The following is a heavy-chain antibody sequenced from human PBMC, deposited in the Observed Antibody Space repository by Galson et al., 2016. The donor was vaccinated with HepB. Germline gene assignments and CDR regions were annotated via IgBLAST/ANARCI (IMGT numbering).Heavy chain of an antibody. D-gene: IGHD2-21*01. CDR1: GFTFTDHY. CDR3: GDLGDFDY. J-gene: IGHJ4*02. Sequence: SLRLSCAASGFTFTDHYIEWVRQAPGKGLEWLGLIRNDVERYSTEYAASVKGRFTISRDDSKNLVYLQMNSLKTDDTSVYFCGDLGDFDYWGQGTLVTVSS. CDR2: IRNDVERYST. V-gene: IGHV3-72*01.